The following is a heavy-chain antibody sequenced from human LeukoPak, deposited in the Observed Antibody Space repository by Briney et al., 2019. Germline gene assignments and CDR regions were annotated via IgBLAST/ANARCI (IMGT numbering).Heavy chain of an antibody. J-gene: IGHJ5*02. CDR1: GFTFSNAW. CDR2: ISSSSSTM. D-gene: IGHD3-3*01. CDR3: AGYYDFWSGYILYNWFDP. V-gene: IGHV3-48*01. Sequence: GGSLRLSCAASGFTFSNAWMSWVRQAPGKGLEWVSYISSSSSTMYYADSVKGRFTISRDNAKNSLYLQMNSLRAEDTAVYYCAGYYDFWSGYILYNWFDPWGQGTLVTVSS.